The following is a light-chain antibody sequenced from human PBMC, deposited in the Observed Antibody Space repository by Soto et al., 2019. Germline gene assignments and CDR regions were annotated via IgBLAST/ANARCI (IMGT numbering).Light chain of an antibody. CDR1: SRDIGGYDF. J-gene: IGLJ2*01. CDR2: DVI. CDR3: SSYGGSNNLL. V-gene: IGLV2-8*01. Sequence: QSVLTQPPSASGSPGQSVTISCTGTSRDIGGYDFVSWYQQHPGKAPKLLIYDVIKRPSGVPDRFSGSKSGNTASLPVSGLKTDDEAEYYCSSYGGSNNLLFGGGTQLTVL.